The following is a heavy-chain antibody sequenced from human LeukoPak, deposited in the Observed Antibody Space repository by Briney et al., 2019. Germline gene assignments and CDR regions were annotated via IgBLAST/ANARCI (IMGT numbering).Heavy chain of an antibody. Sequence: GGSLRLSCAASGFTVSTNYMGWVRQAPGKGRDWVSVIYSGGGAYYADSVKDRFTIFRDTSKNTLYLQMNSLRPEDTAVYYCARGSSLAAAARGFDYWGQGTLVTVSS. CDR2: IYSGGGA. D-gene: IGHD6-25*01. CDR1: GFTVSTNY. V-gene: IGHV3-66*02. CDR3: ARGSSLAAAARGFDY. J-gene: IGHJ4*02.